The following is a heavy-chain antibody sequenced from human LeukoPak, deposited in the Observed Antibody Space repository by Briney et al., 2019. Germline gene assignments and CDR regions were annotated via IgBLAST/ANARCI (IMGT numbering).Heavy chain of an antibody. D-gene: IGHD2-2*01. V-gene: IGHV1-18*01. CDR2: ISAYNGNT. CDR3: ARDPDPYCSSTSCSWDFDY. Sequence: ASVKVSCKASGYTFTSDGISWVRQAPGQGLEWMGWISAYNGNTNYAQKLQGTVTMTTDTSTSTAYMELRSLRPDDTPVYYCARDPDPYCSSTSCSWDFDYWGQGTLVTVSS. CDR1: GYTFTSDG. J-gene: IGHJ4*02.